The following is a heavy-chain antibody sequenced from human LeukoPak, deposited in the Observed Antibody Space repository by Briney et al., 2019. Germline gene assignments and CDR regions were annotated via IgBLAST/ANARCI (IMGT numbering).Heavy chain of an antibody. CDR1: GFTFSSYA. CDR3: AKDRSIAAAGRNYYYGMDV. D-gene: IGHD6-13*01. Sequence: GGSLRLSCAASGFTFSSYAMSWVRQAPGKGLEWVSAISGSGGSTYYADSVKGRFTISRDNSKNTLYLQMNSLRAEDTAVCYCAKDRSIAAAGRNYYYGMDVWGKGTTVTVSS. CDR2: ISGSGGST. J-gene: IGHJ6*04. V-gene: IGHV3-23*01.